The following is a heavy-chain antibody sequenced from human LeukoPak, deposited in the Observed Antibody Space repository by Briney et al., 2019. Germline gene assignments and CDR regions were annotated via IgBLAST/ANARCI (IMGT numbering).Heavy chain of an antibody. J-gene: IGHJ6*02. Sequence: GGSLRLSCAGSGFTFSSYAMSWVRQAPGKGLEWVSTISGSGGAGTYFADSVKGRFTVSRDNSRNTLYLPMNSLRAEDTAVYYCVKDRGGSPFYGMDVWGQGTTVTVSS. CDR3: VKDRGGSPFYGMDV. V-gene: IGHV3-23*01. CDR2: ISGSGGAGT. D-gene: IGHD1-26*01. CDR1: GFTFSSYA.